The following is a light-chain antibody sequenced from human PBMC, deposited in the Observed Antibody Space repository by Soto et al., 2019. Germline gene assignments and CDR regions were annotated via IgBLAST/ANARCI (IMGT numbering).Light chain of an antibody. J-gene: IGKJ1*01. V-gene: IGKV1-27*01. CDR1: QGITNY. CDR2: GAS. Sequence: DVQMTQSPSSLSASVGDRVTLTCRASQGITNYLAWYQQKPGKVPKLLIYGASTLQSWVPSRFSGSGSGTDFTLTIDSLQPEDVATYYCQKYNSAHSYSFGQGTKVEIK. CDR3: QKYNSAHSYS.